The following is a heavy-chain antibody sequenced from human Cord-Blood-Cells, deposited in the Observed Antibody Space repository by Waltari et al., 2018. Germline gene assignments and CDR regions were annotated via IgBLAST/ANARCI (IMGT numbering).Heavy chain of an antibody. V-gene: IGHV4-28*03. Sequence: QVQLQESGPGLVKPSDTLSLTCAVSGYSISSSNWWGWNRPPPGKGLEWIGYIYYSGSTYYNPSLKSRVTMSVDTSKNQFSLKLSSVTAVDTAVYYCARETTGYYYYGMDVWGQGTTVTVSS. CDR1: GYSISSSNW. D-gene: IGHD4-17*01. CDR2: IYYSGST. CDR3: ARETTGYYYYGMDV. J-gene: IGHJ6*02.